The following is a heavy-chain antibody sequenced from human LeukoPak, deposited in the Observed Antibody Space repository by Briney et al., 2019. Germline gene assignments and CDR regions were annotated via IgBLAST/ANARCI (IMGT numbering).Heavy chain of an antibody. J-gene: IGHJ4*02. CDR3: ARAGRTWYTSLYYFDY. CDR1: GGTFSSYA. V-gene: IGHV1-69*06. Sequence: SVKVSCKASGGTFSSYAISWVRQAPGQGLEWMGGIIPIFGTANYAQKFQGRVTITADKSTSTAYMELSSLRSEDTAVYYCARAGRTWYTSLYYFDYWGQGTLVTVSP. D-gene: IGHD6-13*01. CDR2: IIPIFGTA.